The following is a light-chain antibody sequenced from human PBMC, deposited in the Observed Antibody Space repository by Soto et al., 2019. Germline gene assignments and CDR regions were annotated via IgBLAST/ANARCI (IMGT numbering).Light chain of an antibody. CDR2: KAS. Sequence: DIQMTQSPSTLSASVGDRVTITCRASQSISTWLAWYQQKPGKAPKLLIYKASSLESGVPSRFSGSASVTEFTLTISSLQPDDLATYYCQQYSTYSRSFGQGTKVEIK. V-gene: IGKV1-5*03. CDR1: QSISTW. J-gene: IGKJ1*01. CDR3: QQYSTYSRS.